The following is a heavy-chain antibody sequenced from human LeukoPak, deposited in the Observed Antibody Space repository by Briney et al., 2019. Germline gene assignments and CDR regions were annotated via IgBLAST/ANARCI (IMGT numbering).Heavy chain of an antibody. Sequence: GGSLRLSCAASGFTFSSYWMHWVRHAPGKGLVWVSRINSDGSSTSYADSVKGRFTISRDNAKNTLYLQMNSLRAEDTAVYYCARDLPPKTYYDFWSGYSSFDYWGQGTLVTVSS. CDR1: GFTFSSYW. J-gene: IGHJ4*02. V-gene: IGHV3-74*01. CDR3: ARDLPPKTYYDFWSGYSSFDY. CDR2: INSDGSST. D-gene: IGHD3-3*01.